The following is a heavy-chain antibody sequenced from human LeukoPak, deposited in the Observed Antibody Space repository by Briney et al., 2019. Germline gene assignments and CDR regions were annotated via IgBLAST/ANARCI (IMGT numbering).Heavy chain of an antibody. V-gene: IGHV3-23*01. CDR1: GFTFSSYA. CDR3: AKDAAYDLRIY. D-gene: IGHD3-3*01. CDR2: ISGSGGST. J-gene: IGHJ4*02. Sequence: GGSLRLSCAASGFTFSSYAMRWVRQAPGKGLEWVSAISGSGGSTYYADSVKGRFTISRDNSKNTLYLQMNSLRAEDTALYYCAKDAAYDLRIYWGPGTLVTVSS.